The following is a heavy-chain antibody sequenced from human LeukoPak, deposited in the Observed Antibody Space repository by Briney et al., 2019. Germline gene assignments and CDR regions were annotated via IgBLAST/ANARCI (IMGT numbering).Heavy chain of an antibody. CDR3: ARGGARQQLVENYFDY. Sequence: GGSLRLSCAASGLTVSSNYMNWVSHAPRNGLEWVSVIYRGGSTYYADSVKGRFTISRDTSKTTVYLQMNSLRAEDTAVYYCARGGARQQLVENYFDYWGQGTLVTVSS. J-gene: IGHJ4*02. CDR1: GLTVSSNY. CDR2: IYRGGST. V-gene: IGHV3-53*01. D-gene: IGHD6-13*01.